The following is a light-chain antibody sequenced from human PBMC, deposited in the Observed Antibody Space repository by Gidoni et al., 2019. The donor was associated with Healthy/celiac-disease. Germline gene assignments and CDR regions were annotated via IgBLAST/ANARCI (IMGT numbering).Light chain of an antibody. CDR1: SSDVGGYNY. Sequence: QSALTQPASVSGAPAQSSTISCTGTSSDVGGYNYVSWYQQHPGKAPKLMIYDVSNRPSGGSTRFSGSTSGNTASLPTSGRQAEDEADYYCSSYTSSSTLEVFGGGTKLTVL. CDR2: DVS. CDR3: SSYTSSSTLEV. V-gene: IGLV2-14*01. J-gene: IGLJ3*02.